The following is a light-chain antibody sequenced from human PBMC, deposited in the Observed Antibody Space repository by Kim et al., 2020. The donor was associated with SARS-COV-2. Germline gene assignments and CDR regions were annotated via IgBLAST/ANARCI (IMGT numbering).Light chain of an antibody. CDR2: GAS. Sequence: DIQMTQSPSSLSAFVWDRVTITCRASQGISKYLAWYQQKPGKVPKLLIYGASTLQSGVPSRFSGSGSGTDFTLTISSLQPEDVATYYCQTYNSVPGTFGQGTKLEI. V-gene: IGKV1-27*01. CDR1: QGISKY. J-gene: IGKJ2*02. CDR3: QTYNSVPGT.